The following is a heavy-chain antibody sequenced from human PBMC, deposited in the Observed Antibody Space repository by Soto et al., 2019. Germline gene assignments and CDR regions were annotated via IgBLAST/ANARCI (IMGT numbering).Heavy chain of an antibody. CDR3: ARSRGGYFDY. CDR1: GGSISTYY. V-gene: IGHV4-59*01. Sequence: SETLSLTCTLSGGSISTYYWSWIRQPPGKGLEWIGYIYYSGSTNYNPSLKSRVTISVDTSKNQFSLKLSSVTAADTAVYYCARSRGGYFDYWGQGNLVTVSS. CDR2: IYYSGST. J-gene: IGHJ4*02. D-gene: IGHD3-10*01.